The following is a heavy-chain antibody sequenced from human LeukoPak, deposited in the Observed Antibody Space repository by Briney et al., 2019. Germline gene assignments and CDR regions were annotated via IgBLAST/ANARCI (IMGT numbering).Heavy chain of an antibody. D-gene: IGHD6-6*01. CDR1: GGTFSSYA. J-gene: IGHJ4*02. CDR2: IIPIFGTA. V-gene: IGHV1-69*01. CDR3: ASRPQYSSSSTFDY. Sequence: SVKVSCKASGGTFSSYAISWVRQAPGQGLEWMGGIIPIFGTANYAQKFQGRVTITADESTSTAYMELSSLRSEDTAVYYCASRPQYSSSSTFDYWGQGTLVTVSS.